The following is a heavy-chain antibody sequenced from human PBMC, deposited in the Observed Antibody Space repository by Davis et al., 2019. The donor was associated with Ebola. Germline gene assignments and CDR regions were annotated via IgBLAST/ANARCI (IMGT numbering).Heavy chain of an antibody. CDR1: GFTFTSHG. Sequence: AASVKVSCKTSGFTFTSHGFTWVRQARGQGLEFVGWISAYNGNIKYAQNFQGRVTMTTDTSTSTVYMELRSLTSDDTAVYYCARWFTGGWPPYLGYWGQGTLVTVSS. V-gene: IGHV1-18*04. CDR3: ARWFTGGWPPYLGY. D-gene: IGHD6-19*01. J-gene: IGHJ4*02. CDR2: ISAYNGNI.